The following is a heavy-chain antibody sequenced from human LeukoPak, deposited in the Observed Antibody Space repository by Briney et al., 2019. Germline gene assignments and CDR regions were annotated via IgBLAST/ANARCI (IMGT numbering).Heavy chain of an antibody. J-gene: IGHJ4*02. V-gene: IGHV4-59*01. Sequence: SETLSLTCTVSGRSISSYYWSWIRQPPGKGLEWIGYIYYSGSTNYNPSLKSRVTISVDTSKNQFSLKLSSVTAADTAVYYCARDGAAAGYIDYWGRGTLVTVSS. CDR1: GRSISSYY. CDR3: ARDGAAAGYIDY. CDR2: IYYSGST. D-gene: IGHD6-13*01.